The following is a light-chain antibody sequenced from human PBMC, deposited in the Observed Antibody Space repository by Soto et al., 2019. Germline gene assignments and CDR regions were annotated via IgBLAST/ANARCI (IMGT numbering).Light chain of an antibody. CDR1: QTISGL. CDR2: KAS. CDR3: QQYNSYPLT. J-gene: IGKJ5*01. V-gene: IGKV1-5*03. Sequence: DIQMTQSPSTLSASVGDTVTITCRASQTISGLLAWYQQKPGRSPTLLIYKASTLEIGVPSRFGGSASGTEFTLTISILQPADFATYYCQQYNSYPLTFGQGTRLEIK.